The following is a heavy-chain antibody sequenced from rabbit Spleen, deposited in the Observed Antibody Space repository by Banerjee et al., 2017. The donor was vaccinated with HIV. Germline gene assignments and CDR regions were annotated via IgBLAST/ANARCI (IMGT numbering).Heavy chain of an antibody. J-gene: IGHJ4*01. Sequence: QEQLKETGGGLVQPGGSLTLSCKASGFDFSSYGVSWVRQAPGKGLEWIGYIDPIFGNTYYANWVNGRFTISSHNAQNTVSLQLNSLTAADTATYFCVRRGDSYDDYGGYFNLWGQGTLVTVS. CDR2: IDPIFGNT. CDR1: GFDFSSYG. D-gene: IGHD2-1*01. CDR3: VRRGDSYDDYGGYFNL. V-gene: IGHV1S47*01.